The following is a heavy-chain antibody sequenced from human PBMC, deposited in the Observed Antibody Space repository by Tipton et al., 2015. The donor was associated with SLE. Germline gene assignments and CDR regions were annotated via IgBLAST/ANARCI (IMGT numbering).Heavy chain of an antibody. CDR1: GGSISSSSYY. D-gene: IGHD3-16*01. CDR3: ATQGYYDSSFDY. J-gene: IGHJ4*02. Sequence: GLVKPSETLSLTCTVSGGSISSSSYYWGWIRQPPGKGLEWIASLYYTGNSYYNPSLKSRVTISVDTSKNQFSLKLSSVTAADTAVYYCATQGYYDSSFDYWGQGTLVTVSS. V-gene: IGHV4-39*01. CDR2: LYYTGNS.